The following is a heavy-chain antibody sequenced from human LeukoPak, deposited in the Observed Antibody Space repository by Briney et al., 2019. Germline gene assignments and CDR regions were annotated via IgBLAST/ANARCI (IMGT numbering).Heavy chain of an antibody. CDR1: GGSIGSGGYY. J-gene: IGHJ5*02. D-gene: IGHD6-19*01. V-gene: IGHV4-30-2*01. Sequence: SETLSLTCTVSGGSIGSGGYYWSWIRQPPGKGLEWIGYIYHSGSTYYNPSLKSRVTISVDTSKNQFSLKLSSVTAADTAVYYCARGFGQWPPDWFDPWGQGTLVTVSS. CDR3: ARGFGQWPPDWFDP. CDR2: IYHSGST.